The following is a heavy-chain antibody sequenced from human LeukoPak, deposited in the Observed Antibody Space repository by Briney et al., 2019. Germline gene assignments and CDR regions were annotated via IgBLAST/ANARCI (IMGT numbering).Heavy chain of an antibody. J-gene: IGHJ3*02. V-gene: IGHV4-39*01. Sequence: PSETLSLTCTVSGGSISSSSYYWGWIRQPPGKGLEWIGSIYYSGSTYYNPSLKSRVTISVDTSKNQFSLKLSSVTAADTAVYYCARSPLEQWLVQHDAFDIWGQGTMVTVSS. D-gene: IGHD6-19*01. CDR1: GGSISSSSYY. CDR3: ARSPLEQWLVQHDAFDI. CDR2: IYYSGST.